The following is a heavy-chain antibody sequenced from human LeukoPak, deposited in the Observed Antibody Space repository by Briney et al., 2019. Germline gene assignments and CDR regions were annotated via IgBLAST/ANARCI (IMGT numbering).Heavy chain of an antibody. J-gene: IGHJ4*02. Sequence: PGGSLRLSCTASRITFNTYAMSWVRQAPGKGLEWVSSISGSGDTTYYTGSVKGRFTISRDNSKNALYLQMSSLRAEDTAVYYCAKSQRNDQQVVQRIDYWGQGTLVTVSS. CDR1: RITFNTYA. CDR2: ISGSGDTT. CDR3: AKSQRNDQQVVQRIDY. V-gene: IGHV3-23*01. D-gene: IGHD2-2*01.